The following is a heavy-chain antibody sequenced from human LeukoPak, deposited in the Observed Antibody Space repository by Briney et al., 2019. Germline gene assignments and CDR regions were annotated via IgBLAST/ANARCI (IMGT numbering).Heavy chain of an antibody. Sequence: SETLSLTCAVYGGSFSGYYWSWIRQPPGKGLEWIGEINHSGSTNYNPSLKSRVTISVDTSKNQFSLKLSSVTAADTAVYYCARGWGRRDGYLYYFDYWGQGTLVTVSS. V-gene: IGHV4-34*01. J-gene: IGHJ4*02. D-gene: IGHD5-24*01. CDR2: INHSGST. CDR3: ARGWGRRDGYLYYFDY. CDR1: GGSFSGYY.